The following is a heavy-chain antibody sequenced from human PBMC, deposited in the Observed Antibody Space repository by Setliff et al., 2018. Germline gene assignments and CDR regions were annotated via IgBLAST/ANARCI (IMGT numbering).Heavy chain of an antibody. CDR3: ARDPPYCSSTSCRGAFDI. CDR1: GDSISSGTYY. V-gene: IGHV4-39*02. CDR2: RYYSGHT. Sequence: SETLSLTCTVSGDSISSGTYYWGWIRQPPGKGLEWIGSRYYSGHTYYNPSLKSRVAMSVDKAKNQFTLKVSSVTAADTAVYYCARDPPYCSSTSCRGAFDIWGQGTMVTVSS. D-gene: IGHD2-2*01. J-gene: IGHJ3*02.